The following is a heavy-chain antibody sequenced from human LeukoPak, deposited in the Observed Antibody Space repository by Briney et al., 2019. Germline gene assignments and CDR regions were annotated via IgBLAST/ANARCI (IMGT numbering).Heavy chain of an antibody. CDR1: GGSMRDYY. CDR3: ARARDCSGGTCYQFNWFDL. J-gene: IGHJ5*02. V-gene: IGHV4-59*12. D-gene: IGHD2-15*01. Sequence: SETLSLTCTVSGGSMRDYYWSWIRQPPGKGLEWIAYTYHSGSTDYNPSLKSRVTMSVDTSKNQFSLKVTSVTAADTAAYYCARARDCSGGTCYQFNWFDLWGQGTLVTVSS. CDR2: TYHSGST.